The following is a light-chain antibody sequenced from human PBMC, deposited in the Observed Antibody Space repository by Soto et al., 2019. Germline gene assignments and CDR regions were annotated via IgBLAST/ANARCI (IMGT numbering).Light chain of an antibody. CDR2: GAS. CDR1: QSVSSN. CDR3: QQYNNWHPWT. Sequence: EIVMTQSPATLSVSPGERATLSYRASQSVSSNLAWYQQKPGQAPRLLIYGASTRATGIPARFSGSGSGTEFTLTISSLQSEDFAVYYCQQYNNWHPWTFGQGTKVEIK. J-gene: IGKJ1*01. V-gene: IGKV3-15*01.